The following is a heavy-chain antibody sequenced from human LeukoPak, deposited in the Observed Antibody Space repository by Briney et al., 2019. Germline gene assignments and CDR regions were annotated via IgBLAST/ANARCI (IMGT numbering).Heavy chain of an antibody. D-gene: IGHD2-2*01. V-gene: IGHV3-23*01. CDR2: ISGSGDRT. J-gene: IGHJ4*02. CDR1: GFTFSSYA. Sequence: PGGSLRLSCAASGFTFSSYAMTWVRQTPGKGLEWVSVISGSGDRTYYADSVKGRFPISRDNSKNTVYREMDSLRAEDTAIYYCAKDFGSSSYPPLDYWGQGTLVTVSS. CDR3: AKDFGSSSYPPLDY.